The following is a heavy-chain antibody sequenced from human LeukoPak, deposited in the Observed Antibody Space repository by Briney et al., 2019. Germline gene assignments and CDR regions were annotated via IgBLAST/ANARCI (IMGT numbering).Heavy chain of an antibody. J-gene: IGHJ4*02. D-gene: IGHD5-18*01. CDR1: GFTFSSYN. CDR2: ISSSSSYI. V-gene: IGHV3-21*04. Sequence: GGSLRLSCAASGFTFSSYNMNWVRQAPGKGLEWVSSISSSSSYIYYADSVKGRFTISRDNSRNTVYLQINSLRAEDTAVYYCGKTTVGYSSGQKPAWPVDYWGQGTLVTVSS. CDR3: GKTTVGYSSGQKPAWPVDY.